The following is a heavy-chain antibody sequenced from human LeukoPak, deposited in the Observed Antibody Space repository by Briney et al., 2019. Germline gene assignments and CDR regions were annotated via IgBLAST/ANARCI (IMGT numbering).Heavy chain of an antibody. V-gene: IGHV1-69*05. CDR1: GGTFSSYA. D-gene: IGHD3-9*01. J-gene: IGHJ5*02. CDR2: IIPIFGTA. CDR3: ARDCPDILTGYATYNWFDP. Sequence: SVKVSCKASGGTFSSYAISWVRQAPGQGLEWMGGIIPIFGTANYAQKFQGRVTITTDESTSTAYTELSSLRSEDTAVYYCARDCPDILTGYATYNWFDPWGQGTLVTVSS.